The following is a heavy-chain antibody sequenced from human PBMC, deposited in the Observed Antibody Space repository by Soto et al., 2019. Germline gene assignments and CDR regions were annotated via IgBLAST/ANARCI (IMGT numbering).Heavy chain of an antibody. CDR1: GFTFSSYS. V-gene: IGHV3-21*01. CDR2: ISSSSSYI. D-gene: IGHD2-2*01. CDR3: ARLYCSSTSCYYYYGMDV. J-gene: IGHJ6*02. Sequence: EVQLVESGGGLVQPGGSLRLSCAASGFTFSSYSMNWVRQAPGKGLEWVSSISSSSSYIYYADSVKGRFTISRDNAKNSLYLQMNSLRAEDTAVYYCARLYCSSTSCYYYYGMDVWGQGTTVTVSS.